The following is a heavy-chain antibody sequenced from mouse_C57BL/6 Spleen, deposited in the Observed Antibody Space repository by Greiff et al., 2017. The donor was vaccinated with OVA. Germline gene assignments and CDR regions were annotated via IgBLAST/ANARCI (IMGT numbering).Heavy chain of an antibody. D-gene: IGHD4-1*01. CDR3: ARERNWDSFDY. CDR1: GYAFSSSW. J-gene: IGHJ2*01. Sequence: VKLMESGPELVKPGASVKISCKASGYAFSSSWMNWVKQRPGKGLEWIGRIYPGDGDTNYNGKFKGKATLTADKSSSTAYMQLSSLTSEDSAVYFCARERNWDSFDYWGQGTTLTVSS. CDR2: IYPGDGDT. V-gene: IGHV1-82*01.